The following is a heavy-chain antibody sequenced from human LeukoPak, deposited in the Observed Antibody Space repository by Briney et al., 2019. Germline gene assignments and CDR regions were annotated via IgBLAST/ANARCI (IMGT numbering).Heavy chain of an antibody. Sequence: GGSLRLSCAASGFTFSSYAMSWFRQAPGKGLEWVSGISGSGIGGRTHYADSVKGRFTISRDNSKNTLYLQMNSLRAEDTAVYYCAKDQGRVATTFFDYWGQGTLVTVSS. CDR3: AKDQGRVATTFFDY. CDR2: ISGSGIGGRT. CDR1: GFTFSSYA. J-gene: IGHJ4*02. D-gene: IGHD5-12*01. V-gene: IGHV3-23*01.